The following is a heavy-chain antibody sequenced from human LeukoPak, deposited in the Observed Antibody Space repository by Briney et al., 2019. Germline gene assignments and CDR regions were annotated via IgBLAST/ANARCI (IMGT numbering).Heavy chain of an antibody. Sequence: GGSLRLSCAASGFTFSSYSMNWVRQAPGKGLEWVSYISSSSSTIYYADSVKGRFTISRDNAKNSLYLQMNSLRAEDTALYYCAKGYHYDSSGYYGGFDYWGQGTLVTVSS. V-gene: IGHV3-48*01. CDR2: ISSSSSTI. J-gene: IGHJ4*02. D-gene: IGHD3-22*01. CDR1: GFTFSSYS. CDR3: AKGYHYDSSGYYGGFDY.